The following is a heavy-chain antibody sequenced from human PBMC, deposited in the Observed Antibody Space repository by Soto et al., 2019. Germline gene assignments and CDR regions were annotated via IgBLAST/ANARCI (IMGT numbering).Heavy chain of an antibody. J-gene: IGHJ6*02. V-gene: IGHV3-53*04. CDR3: ARDGPYYYASRMDV. CDR1: GIPVSSNY. CDR2: LHSGGDT. Sequence: EVQLVESGGGLVQPGGSLRLSCVASGIPVSSNYMTWVRQAPGKGLEWVSVLHSGGDTYYANSVKGRFTISRHDSTNTLFLKMNSLTPEDTAVYYCARDGPYYYASRMDVWGQGATVTVSS. D-gene: IGHD3-10*01.